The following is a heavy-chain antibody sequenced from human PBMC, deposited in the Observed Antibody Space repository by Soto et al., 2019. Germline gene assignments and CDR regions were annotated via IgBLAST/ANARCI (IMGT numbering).Heavy chain of an antibody. CDR1: GYTFTSYY. J-gene: IGHJ6*02. CDR3: ARDYTIDYSNVPGDQYYYYGMDV. CDR2: INPSGGST. Sequence: ASVKVSCKGSGYTFTSYYMHWVRQAPGQGLEWMGIINPSGGSTSYAQKFQGRVTMTRDTSTSTVYMELSSLRSEDTAVYYCARDYTIDYSNVPGDQYYYYGMDVWGQGTTVTVSS. D-gene: IGHD4-4*01. V-gene: IGHV1-46*01.